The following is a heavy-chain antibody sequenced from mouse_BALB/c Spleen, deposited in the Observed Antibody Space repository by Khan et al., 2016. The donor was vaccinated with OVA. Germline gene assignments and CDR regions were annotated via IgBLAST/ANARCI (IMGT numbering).Heavy chain of an antibody. CDR2: IDPENDNT. CDR1: GFDIKDYY. J-gene: IGHJ3*01. CDR3: ARDDYSSWFAY. D-gene: IGHD2-4*01. V-gene: IGHV14-1*02. Sequence: VQLQQSGAELVRPGALVNLSCKASGFDIKDYYMHWVKQRPEQGLERIGWIDPENDNTIYDPKFQGKASITSDTSSTTAYLQLSSLTSEDTAVYYSARDDYSSWFAYGGQGTWVTVSA.